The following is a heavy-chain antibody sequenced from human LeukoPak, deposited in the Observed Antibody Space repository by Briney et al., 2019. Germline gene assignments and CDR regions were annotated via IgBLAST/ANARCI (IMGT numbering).Heavy chain of an antibody. CDR2: IRHDGSNK. Sequence: GGSLRLSCAASGFTFSSYGMHWVRQALGKGLEWVAFIRHDGSNKYYADSVKGRFTISRDNSKNTLYLQMNSLRAEDTAVYYCAKGQGIAAANAFDIWGQGTMVTVSS. V-gene: IGHV3-30*02. D-gene: IGHD6-13*01. CDR1: GFTFSSYG. J-gene: IGHJ3*02. CDR3: AKGQGIAAANAFDI.